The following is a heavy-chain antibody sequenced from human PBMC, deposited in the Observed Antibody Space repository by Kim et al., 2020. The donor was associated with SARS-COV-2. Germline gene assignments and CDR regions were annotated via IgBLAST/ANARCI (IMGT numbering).Heavy chain of an antibody. CDR1: GFTFSNSE. CDR2: ISVTGTNT. CDR3: WEGGRSNSWYYHYLNH. V-gene: IGHV3-23*01. Sequence: GGSLRLSCAASGFTFSNSEMTWVRQGPGKGLERVSVISVTGTNTYYADSVKGRFTISRDNFRNTLYLQMDRPGAADTAVYYCWEGGRSNSWYYHYLNHWG. J-gene: IGHJ4*01. D-gene: IGHD2-8*01.